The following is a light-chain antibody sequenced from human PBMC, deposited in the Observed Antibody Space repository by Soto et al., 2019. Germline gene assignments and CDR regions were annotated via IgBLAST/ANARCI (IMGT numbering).Light chain of an antibody. J-gene: IGKJ4*01. Sequence: EIVLTQSPGTLSLSPGERATPSCRASQSVSSSYLAWYQQKPGQAPRLLIHGASSRATGIPDRFSGSGSGTDFTLTISRLEPEDFAVYYCQQYGSSPRLTFGGGTKVDIK. V-gene: IGKV3-20*01. CDR3: QQYGSSPRLT. CDR2: GAS. CDR1: QSVSSSY.